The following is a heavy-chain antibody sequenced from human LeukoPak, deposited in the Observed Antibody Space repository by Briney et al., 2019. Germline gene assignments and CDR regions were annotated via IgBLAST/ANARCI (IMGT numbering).Heavy chain of an antibody. CDR1: GFTFSSYS. CDR3: AREQSEGFDY. Sequence: GGSLRLSCAASGFTFSSYSMNWVRQAPGKGLEWVSSFGTRSTSLYYADSVRGRFTISRDNAKNSLYLQMNSLRAEDTAAYYCAREQSEGFDYWGQGTLVTVSS. V-gene: IGHV3-21*01. CDR2: FGTRSTSL. J-gene: IGHJ4*02.